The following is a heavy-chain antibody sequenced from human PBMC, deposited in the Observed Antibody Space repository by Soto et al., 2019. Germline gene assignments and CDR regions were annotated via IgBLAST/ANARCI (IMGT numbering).Heavy chain of an antibody. CDR3: ARERWIRVRNNLYFCSGTEV. V-gene: IGHV4-34*01. CDR2: INHSGST. D-gene: IGHD1-1*01. J-gene: IGHJ6*02. Sequence: AVEEGTCVDYGCRCIRKHTGKGLEWIGEINHSGSTNYNPSLKSRVTISVDTSKNQFSLKLSSVTAADTAVYYCARERWIRVRNNLYFCSGTEVWGHGTTVPVS. CDR1: EGTCVDYG.